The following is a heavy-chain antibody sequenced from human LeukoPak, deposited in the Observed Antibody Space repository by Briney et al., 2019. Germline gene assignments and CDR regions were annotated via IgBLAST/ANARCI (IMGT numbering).Heavy chain of an antibody. V-gene: IGHV3-23*01. Sequence: GGSLRLSCAASGFTFSSYAMSWVRQAPGKGLEWVSAISGSGGSTYYADSVKGRFTISRDNSKNTLYLQMNSLRAEDTAVYYCAKEVLWFGELFGYFDYWGQGTLVTVS. J-gene: IGHJ4*02. CDR1: GFTFSSYA. CDR3: AKEVLWFGELFGYFDY. CDR2: ISGSGGST. D-gene: IGHD3-10*01.